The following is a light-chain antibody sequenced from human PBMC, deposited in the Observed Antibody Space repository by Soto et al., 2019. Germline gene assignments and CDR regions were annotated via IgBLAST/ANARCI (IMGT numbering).Light chain of an antibody. J-gene: IGKJ4*01. V-gene: IGKV1-12*01. CDR3: QQTSSFPLP. CDR1: QGIVSW. Sequence: DIQMTQSPSFVSASVGDRVTITCRASQGIVSWLACYQHKPGRAPKLLIHAASSLESGVPSRFSRSGSGTDFPHTRSRRQPEDFATYYCQQTSSFPLPFRGGPKVEIK. CDR2: AAS.